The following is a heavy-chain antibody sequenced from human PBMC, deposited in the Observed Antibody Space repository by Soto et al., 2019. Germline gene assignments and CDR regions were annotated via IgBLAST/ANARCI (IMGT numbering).Heavy chain of an antibody. J-gene: IGHJ4*02. Sequence: QVQLVESGGGVVQPGRFLRLSCAASAFTFSTYGMHWVRQAPGKGLEWVAFIWYDGNNKYYADSVKGRFTISRDNSKNTLYLQMNSLRAEDTAVYYCARELLEYGSGSCFDYWGQGTLVTVSS. CDR3: ARELLEYGSGSCFDY. D-gene: IGHD3-10*01. V-gene: IGHV3-33*01. CDR1: AFTFSTYG. CDR2: IWYDGNNK.